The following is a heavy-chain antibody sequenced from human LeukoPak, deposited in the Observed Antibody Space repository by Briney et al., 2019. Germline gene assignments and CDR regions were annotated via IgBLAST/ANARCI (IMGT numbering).Heavy chain of an antibody. D-gene: IGHD5-18*01. CDR3: AKDGIGGYSYGSYFDY. V-gene: IGHV3-30*18. CDR1: GFTFSSYG. CDR2: TSYDGSNK. J-gene: IGHJ4*02. Sequence: GRSLRLSCAASGFTFSSYGMHWVRQAPGKGLEWVAVTSYDGSNKYYADSVKGRFTISRDNSKNTLYLQMNGLRAEDTAVYYCAKDGIGGYSYGSYFDYWGQGTLVTVSS.